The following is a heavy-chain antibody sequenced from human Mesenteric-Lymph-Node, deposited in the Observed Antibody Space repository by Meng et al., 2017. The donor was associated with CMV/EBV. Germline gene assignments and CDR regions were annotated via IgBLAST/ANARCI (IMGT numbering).Heavy chain of an antibody. J-gene: IGHJ6*02. V-gene: IGHV1-69*02. CDR2: IIPILGIA. CDR1: GGTFSSYT. D-gene: IGHD1-26*01. Sequence: SVKVSCKASGGTFSSYTISWVRQAPGQGLEWMGRIIPILGIANYAQKFQGRVTITADKSTSTAYMELSSLRSEDTAVYYCASFGGSYRAYHYYGMDVWGQGTTVTVSS. CDR3: ASFGGSYRAYHYYGMDV.